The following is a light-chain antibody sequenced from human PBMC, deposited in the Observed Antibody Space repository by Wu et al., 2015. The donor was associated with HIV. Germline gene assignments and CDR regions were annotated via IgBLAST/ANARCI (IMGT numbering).Light chain of an antibody. CDR1: QGISSY. Sequence: AIRMTQSPSSLSASTGDRVTITCRASQGISSYLAWYQQKPGKAPKLLIYAASTLQSGVPSRFSGSGSGTEFTLTISSLQPDDFATYYCLQYNSVFTFGPGTKVDIK. CDR3: LQYNSVFT. J-gene: IGKJ3*01. V-gene: IGKV1-8*01. CDR2: AAS.